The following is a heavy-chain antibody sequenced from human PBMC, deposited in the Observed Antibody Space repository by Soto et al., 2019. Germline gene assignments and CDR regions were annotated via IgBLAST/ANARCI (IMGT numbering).Heavy chain of an antibody. CDR1: GYTFTGYY. CDR2: INPNSGGT. Sequence: ASVKVSCKSSGYTFTGYYMHLVRQAPGQGLEWMGWINPNSGGTNYAQKFQGWVTMTRDTSISTAYMELSRLRSDDTAVYYCARGAVVIAANPNEIDYWGQGNLVTVSS. CDR3: ARGAVVIAANPNEIDY. D-gene: IGHD2-21*01. V-gene: IGHV1-2*04. J-gene: IGHJ4*02.